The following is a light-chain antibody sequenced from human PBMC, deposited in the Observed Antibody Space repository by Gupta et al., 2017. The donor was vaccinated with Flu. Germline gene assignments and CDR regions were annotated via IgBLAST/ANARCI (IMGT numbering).Light chain of an antibody. CDR3: QQYATSPFT. CDR2: GPS. V-gene: IGKV3-20*01. J-gene: IGKJ5*01. CDR1: ESVSSTY. Sequence: EIVLTQSPGTLSLSPGERATLSCRASESVSSTYVAWYQQKPGQAPRLLIYGPSSRATGIPDRFSGSGSETDFTLTIARLEPEDFAVYYCQQYATSPFTFGRGTRLEIK.